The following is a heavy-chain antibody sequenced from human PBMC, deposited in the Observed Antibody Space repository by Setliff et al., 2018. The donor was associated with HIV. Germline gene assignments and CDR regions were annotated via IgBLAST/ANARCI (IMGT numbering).Heavy chain of an antibody. J-gene: IGHJ3*02. CDR3: ARDRPHYDYVWGSYPHAFDS. CDR1: GGSISSYY. CDR2: IYTSGST. D-gene: IGHD3-16*02. V-gene: IGHV4-4*07. Sequence: SETLSLTCTVSGGSISSYYWSWIRQPAGKGLEWIGRIYTSGSTNYNPSLKSRVTMSVDTSKNQFSLKLSSVTAADTAVYYCARDRPHYDYVWGSYPHAFDSWGQGTMVTVSS.